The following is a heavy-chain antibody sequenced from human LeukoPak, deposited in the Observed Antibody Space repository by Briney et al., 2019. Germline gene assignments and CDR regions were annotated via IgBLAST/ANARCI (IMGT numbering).Heavy chain of an antibody. CDR1: GYTFTSYD. Sequence: GASVKVSCKASGYTFTSYDMHWVRQAPGQGLEWMGIINPSVGSTSYAQKFQGRVTMTRDTSTSTVYMELSRLGSEDTDVYYCGRMAVADPEIDYWGQGTLVTVSS. D-gene: IGHD6-19*01. CDR2: INPSVGST. J-gene: IGHJ4*02. V-gene: IGHV1-46*01. CDR3: GRMAVADPEIDY.